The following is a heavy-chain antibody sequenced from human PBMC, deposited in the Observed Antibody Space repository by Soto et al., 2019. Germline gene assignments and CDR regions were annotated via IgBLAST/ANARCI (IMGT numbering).Heavy chain of an antibody. CDR1: GFTFSTYT. J-gene: IGHJ5*01. Sequence: SCAASGFTFSTYTMNWVRQAPGKGLEWISSISSGSSYIYYAGSVKGRFTISRDNAKNSLFLQMNILRADDTAVYYCARDILSGGAYPDSWGQGTKVTVSS. D-gene: IGHD3-10*01. V-gene: IGHV3-21*01. CDR2: ISSGSSYI. CDR3: ARDILSGGAYPDS.